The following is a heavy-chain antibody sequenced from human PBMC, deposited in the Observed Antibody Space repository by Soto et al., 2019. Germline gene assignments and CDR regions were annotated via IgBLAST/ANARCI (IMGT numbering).Heavy chain of an antibody. CDR1: GFTFSNAW. CDR3: TTRPFYGDYEGNY. J-gene: IGHJ4*02. CDR2: IKSKTDGGTT. V-gene: IGHV3-15*01. Sequence: EVQLVESGGGLVKPGGSLRLSCAASGFTFSNAWMSWVRQAPGKGLEWVGRIKSKTDGGTTDYAAPVKGRFTISRDDSKNTLYLQMNSLKTEDTAVYYCTTRPFYGDYEGNYWGQGTLVTVSS. D-gene: IGHD4-17*01.